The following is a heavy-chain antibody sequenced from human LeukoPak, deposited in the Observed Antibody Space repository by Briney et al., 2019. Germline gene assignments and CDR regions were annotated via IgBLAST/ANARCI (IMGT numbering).Heavy chain of an antibody. D-gene: IGHD2-21*01. Sequence: PSGTLSLTCAVSGGSISSSNWWSWVRQPPGKGLEWVASINGDGSEIHYVDSVKGRFTISRDNAKDSLYLQMNSLTAEDTAMYYCLRAYHPGGWFDPWGQGTLVTVSS. J-gene: IGHJ5*02. V-gene: IGHV3-7*04. CDR3: LRAYHPGGWFDP. CDR2: INGDGSEI. CDR1: GGSISSSNW.